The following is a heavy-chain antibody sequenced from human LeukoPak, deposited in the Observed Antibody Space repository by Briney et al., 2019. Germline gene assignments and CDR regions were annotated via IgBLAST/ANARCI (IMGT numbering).Heavy chain of an antibody. CDR2: IIPIFGTA. CDR3: ARVKLIYDILTGYYSYYYYGMDV. Sequence: SVKVSCKASGSTFSSYAISWVRQAPGQGLEWMGGIIPIFGTANYAQKFQGRVTITADESTSTAYMELSSLRSEDTAVYYCARVKLIYDILTGYYSYYYYGMDVWGQGTTVTVSS. V-gene: IGHV1-69*13. CDR1: GSTFSSYA. J-gene: IGHJ6*02. D-gene: IGHD3-9*01.